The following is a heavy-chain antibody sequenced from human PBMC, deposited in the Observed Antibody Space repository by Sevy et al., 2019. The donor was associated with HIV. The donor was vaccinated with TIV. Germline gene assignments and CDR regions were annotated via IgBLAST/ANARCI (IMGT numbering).Heavy chain of an antibody. Sequence: GGSLRLSCVAPGFNFSNYAMHWVRQAPAKGLEWVAVISYDGSNIYYADSVKGRFTISRDHSKNTLYLQMNSLRAEDTAVYYCARDRDGYQQGVFDYWGQGTLVTVSS. J-gene: IGHJ4*02. CDR1: GFNFSNYA. V-gene: IGHV3-30-3*01. CDR2: ISYDGSNI. CDR3: ARDRDGYQQGVFDY. D-gene: IGHD2-21*01.